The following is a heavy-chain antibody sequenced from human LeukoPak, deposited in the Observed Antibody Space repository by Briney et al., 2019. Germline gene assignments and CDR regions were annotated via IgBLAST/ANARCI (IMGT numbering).Heavy chain of an antibody. CDR1: GFTFTRYW. V-gene: IGHV3-7*01. J-gene: IGHJ4*02. Sequence: GGSLRLSCAASGFTFTRYWMSWVRQAPGKGLEWVANIKQDGSEKYYVDSVKGRFTISRDNAKNSLYLQMNSLRAEDTAVYYCVRDSSPPPSDYWGQGTLVTVSS. CDR2: IKQDGSEK. D-gene: IGHD6-13*01. CDR3: VRDSSPPPSDY.